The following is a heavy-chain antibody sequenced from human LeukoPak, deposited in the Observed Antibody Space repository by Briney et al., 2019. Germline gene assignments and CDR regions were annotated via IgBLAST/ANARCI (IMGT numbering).Heavy chain of an antibody. CDR2: IYYSGST. V-gene: IGHV4-59*01. J-gene: IGHJ4*02. D-gene: IGHD1-1*01. CDR3: ARVNINNWHSCDY. Sequence: SETLSLTCTVFGGSISNYYWSWIRQPPGKGLEWIAYIYYSGSTNYNPSLKSRVTISADTSKNQFSLKLSSVTAADTAVYYCARVNINNWHSCDYWGQGTLVTVSS. CDR1: GGSISNYY.